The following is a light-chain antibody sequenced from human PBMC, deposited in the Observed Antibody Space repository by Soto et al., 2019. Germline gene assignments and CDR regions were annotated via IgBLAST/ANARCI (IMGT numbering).Light chain of an antibody. CDR2: NVY. J-gene: IGLJ1*01. Sequence: QSVLTQPASVSGSPGQSITISCTGTSSDDGAYNFVSWHQQHPGKAPKLMIYNVYDRPSGISYRFSGSKSGNTASLTISGLPREDEADYSCSAYKVSRTYVFGPGTKGTVL. V-gene: IGLV2-14*03. CDR1: SSDDGAYNF. CDR3: SAYKVSRTYV.